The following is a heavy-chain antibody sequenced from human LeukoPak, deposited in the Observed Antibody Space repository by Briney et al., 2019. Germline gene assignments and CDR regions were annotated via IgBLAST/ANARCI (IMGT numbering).Heavy chain of an antibody. V-gene: IGHV1-8*02. Sequence: GASVKVSCKASGYSFTSFDINWVRRATGQGLEWMGWMNPNSGSAGYAQKFQGRVIVTGNTSISTAYIELSGLRSDDTAVYYCARETTVSTTFDLWGRGTLVTVSS. CDR3: ARETTVSTTFDL. CDR2: MNPNSGSA. D-gene: IGHD5/OR15-5a*01. J-gene: IGHJ2*01. CDR1: GYSFTSFD.